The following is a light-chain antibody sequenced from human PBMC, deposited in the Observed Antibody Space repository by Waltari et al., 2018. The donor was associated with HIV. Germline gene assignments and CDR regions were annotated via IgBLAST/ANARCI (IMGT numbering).Light chain of an antibody. V-gene: IGLV1-44*01. J-gene: IGLJ3*02. CDR3: ASWDDKLDGWV. CDR1: YSNIGLTT. CDR2: NND. Sequence: QSLLPQPPSASGTPGQRVTISCSGSYSNIGLTTVNWHQQLPGSAPRDLIYNNDQRPSGVPDRFSGSKSGTSASLAISGLQSEDQGDYYCASWDDKLDGWVFGGGTRLTVL.